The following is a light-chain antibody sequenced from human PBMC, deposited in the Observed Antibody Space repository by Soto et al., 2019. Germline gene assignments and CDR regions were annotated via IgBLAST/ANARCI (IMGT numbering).Light chain of an antibody. CDR2: EVS. CDR3: NSYTSKSTGV. V-gene: IGLV2-14*01. J-gene: IGLJ1*01. CDR1: XXDVGGYNY. Sequence: QSALTQXXSXXXXXXXXITXXXXXTXXDVGGYNYVSWYQQHPGKAPKLIIYEVSNRPSGVSNRFSGSKSGNTASLTISGLQAEDEADYYCNSYTSKSTGVFGTGTKLTVL.